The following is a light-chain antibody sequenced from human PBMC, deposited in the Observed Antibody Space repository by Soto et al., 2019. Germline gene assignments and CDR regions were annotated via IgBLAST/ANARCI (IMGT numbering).Light chain of an antibody. CDR3: CSYAGTYTYV. CDR1: SSDVGGYNY. Sequence: QSALTQPRSVSGSPGQSVIISCTGSSSDVGGYNYVSWYQQHPGKVPKLMIYDVIKRPSGVPDRFSGSKSGNTASLTISGLQAEDEADYYCCSYAGTYTYVFGTGTKLTVL. J-gene: IGLJ1*01. V-gene: IGLV2-11*01. CDR2: DVI.